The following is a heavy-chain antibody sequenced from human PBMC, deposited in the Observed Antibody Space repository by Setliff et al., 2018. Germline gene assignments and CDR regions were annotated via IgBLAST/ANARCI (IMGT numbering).Heavy chain of an antibody. CDR3: ARGPSPYYDFWSGYYFHYYYYMDV. J-gene: IGHJ6*03. Sequence: AASVKVSCKASGYTFTSYDINWVRQATGQGLEWMGWMNPNSGNTGYAQKFQGRVTMTRNTSISTAYMELSSLRSEDTAVYYCARGPSPYYDFWSGYYFHYYYYMDVWGKGTTVTVSS. V-gene: IGHV1-8*02. CDR2: MNPNSGNT. CDR1: GYTFTSYD. D-gene: IGHD3-3*01.